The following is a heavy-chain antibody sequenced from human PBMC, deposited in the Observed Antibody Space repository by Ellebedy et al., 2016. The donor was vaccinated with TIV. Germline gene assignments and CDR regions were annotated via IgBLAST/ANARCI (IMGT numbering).Heavy chain of an antibody. V-gene: IGHV1-18*01. CDR2: ISAYNGNT. Sequence: AASVKVSCKASGYTFTSYGISWVRQAPGQGLEWMGWISAYNGNTNYAQKLQGRVTMTTDTSTSTAYMELRGLRSDDTAVYFCARGFRYGSGRWPLDYWGQGTLVTVSS. J-gene: IGHJ4*02. CDR1: GYTFTSYG. D-gene: IGHD4-23*01. CDR3: ARGFRYGSGRWPLDY.